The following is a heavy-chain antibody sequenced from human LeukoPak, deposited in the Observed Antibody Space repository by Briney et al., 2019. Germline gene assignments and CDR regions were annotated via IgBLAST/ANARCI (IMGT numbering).Heavy chain of an antibody. Sequence: GESLKISCKGSGYNFNSYWIGWARQMAGKGLEWMGIMYPFDSDTRYSPSFQGQVTISADKSISTAYLQWSSLRASDTAMYYCARHVGQIAAASEWGQGTLVTVSS. CDR2: MYPFDSDT. D-gene: IGHD6-13*01. CDR3: ARHVGQIAAASE. V-gene: IGHV5-51*01. CDR1: GYNFNSYW. J-gene: IGHJ4*02.